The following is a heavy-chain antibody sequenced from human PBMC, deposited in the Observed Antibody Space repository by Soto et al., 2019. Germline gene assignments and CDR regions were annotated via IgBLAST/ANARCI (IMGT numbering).Heavy chain of an antibody. CDR1: GGSISSYY. CDR2: IYYSGST. CDR3: ARAYGDYVFDY. V-gene: IGHV4-59*01. D-gene: IGHD4-17*01. J-gene: IGHJ4*02. Sequence: QVQLQESGPGLVKPSETLSLTCTVSGGSISSYYWSWIRQPPGKGLEWIGYIYYSGSTNYNPSLKRRVTISVDTSTNRFSLKLSSLTAADTAVYYCARAYGDYVFDYWGQGTLVTVSS.